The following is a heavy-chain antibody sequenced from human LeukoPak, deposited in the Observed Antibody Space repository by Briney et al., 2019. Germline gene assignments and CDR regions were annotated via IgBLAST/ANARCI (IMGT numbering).Heavy chain of an antibody. CDR1: LFTLSSFA. D-gene: IGHD1-26*01. CDR3: VRGLRELPY. J-gene: IGHJ4*02. Sequence: GGSLRLSRAASLFTLSSFAMTWVRQAPGEGREGVLGIYARGENKYCAGSVKGRFTLSRDSYKNPLYLQMNSLRGEDTAVYYCVRGLRELPYWGQGALVTVSS. V-gene: IGHV3-23*01. CDR2: IYARGENK.